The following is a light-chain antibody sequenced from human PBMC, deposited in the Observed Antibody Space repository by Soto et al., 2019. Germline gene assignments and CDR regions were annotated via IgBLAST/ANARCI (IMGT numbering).Light chain of an antibody. CDR3: QQRSIPLT. V-gene: IGKV3-11*01. Sequence: EVVLTQSPATLSLTPRERATLSCRASQSVSSYLAWYQQKPGQAPRLLIYDASNRATGIPARFSGSGSGTDFTLTISSLEPEDFAVYYCQQRSIPLTFGGRTNVDIK. CDR1: QSVSSY. J-gene: IGKJ4*01. CDR2: DAS.